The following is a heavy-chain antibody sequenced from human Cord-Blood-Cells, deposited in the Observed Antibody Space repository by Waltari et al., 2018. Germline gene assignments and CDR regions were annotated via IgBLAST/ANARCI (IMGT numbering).Heavy chain of an antibody. CDR1: GGSFSGYY. Sequence: QVQLQQWGAGLLKPSETLSLTCAVYGGSFSGYYWSWIRQPPGQGLEWIGEINHSGSTNYNPSLKSRVTISVDTSKNQFSLKLSSVTAADTAVYYCARAKDDYDFWSGYLGATYYFDYWGQGTLVTVSS. CDR2: INHSGST. CDR3: ARAKDDYDFWSGYLGATYYFDY. J-gene: IGHJ4*02. D-gene: IGHD3-3*01. V-gene: IGHV4-34*01.